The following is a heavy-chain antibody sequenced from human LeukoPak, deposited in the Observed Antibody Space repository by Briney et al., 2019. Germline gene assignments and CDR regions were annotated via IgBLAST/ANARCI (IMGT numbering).Heavy chain of an antibody. CDR2: ITAGNGNT. CDR3: ARDLARGYSYGYNAFDI. D-gene: IGHD5-18*01. V-gene: IGHV1-18*01. J-gene: IGHJ3*02. CDR1: GYTFSSYG. Sequence: GASVKVSGKASGYTFSSYGIGWVRQAPRQGLEWMGWITAGNGNTNYAQKVQGRVTMTTDTSTSTAYMELRSLRSDDTAVYFCARDLARGYSYGYNAFDIWGQGTMVTVSS.